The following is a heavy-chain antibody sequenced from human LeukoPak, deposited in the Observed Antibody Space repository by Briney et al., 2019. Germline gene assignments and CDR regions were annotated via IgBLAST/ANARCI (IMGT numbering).Heavy chain of an antibody. CDR3: ARNPEAARGRLKYYFDY. Sequence: ASVKVSCKASGYTFTSYGISWVRQAPGQGLECMGWISAYNGNTNYAQKLQGRVTMTTDTSTSTAYMELSSLRSEDTAVYYCARNPEAARGRLKYYFDYWGQGTLVTVSS. CDR1: GYTFTSYG. CDR2: ISAYNGNT. D-gene: IGHD6-6*01. J-gene: IGHJ4*02. V-gene: IGHV1-18*01.